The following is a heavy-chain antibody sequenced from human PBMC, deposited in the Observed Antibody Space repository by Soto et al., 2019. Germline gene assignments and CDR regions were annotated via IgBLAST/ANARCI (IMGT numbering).Heavy chain of an antibody. J-gene: IGHJ5*02. CDR1: GFSFSTYG. CDR2: IWYDGSNK. Sequence: QVQLVESGGGVVQPGRSLRLSCAASGFSFSTYGMHCVRQAPGKGLEWAAVIWYDGSNKYYADSVKGRFTISRDNSKNSLNLQMNSLRVEDTAVYYCARGVSDYCGNNLRGSFDPCGQGTMVTVSS. CDR3: ARGVSDYCGNNLRGSFDP. V-gene: IGHV3-33*01. D-gene: IGHD4-17*01.